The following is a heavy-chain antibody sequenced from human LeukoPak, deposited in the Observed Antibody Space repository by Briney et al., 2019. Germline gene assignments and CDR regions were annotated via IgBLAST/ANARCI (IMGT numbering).Heavy chain of an antibody. Sequence: ASVKVSCKASGYTFTSYGISWVRQAPGQGLEWMGWISAYNGNTNYAQKLQGRVTMTRDTSISTAYMELSRLRSDDTAVYYCARGLVVVAATRHNYYYYMDVWGKGTTVTVSS. CDR3: ARGLVVVAATRHNYYYYMDV. V-gene: IGHV1-18*01. J-gene: IGHJ6*03. CDR1: GYTFTSYG. D-gene: IGHD2-15*01. CDR2: ISAYNGNT.